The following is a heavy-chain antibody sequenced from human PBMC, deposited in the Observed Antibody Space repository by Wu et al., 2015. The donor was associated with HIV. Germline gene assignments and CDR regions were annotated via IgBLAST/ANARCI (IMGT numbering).Heavy chain of an antibody. D-gene: IGHD4-23*01. V-gene: IGHV1-18*01. CDR3: ARGRQEGGNFPVRADY. Sequence: QVQLVQSGTEGKKPGSSVKVSCKASGDSFSYSAFSWVRQAPGQGLEWMGWISAYNGNTNYAQKLQGRVTMTTDTSTSTAYMELRSLRSDDTAVYYCARGRQEGGNFPVRADYWGQGTLVTVSS. CDR1: GDSFSYSA. J-gene: IGHJ4*02. CDR2: ISAYNGNT.